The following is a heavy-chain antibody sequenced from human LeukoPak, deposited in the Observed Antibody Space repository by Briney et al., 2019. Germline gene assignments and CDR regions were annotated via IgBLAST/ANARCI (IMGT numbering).Heavy chain of an antibody. V-gene: IGHV3-21*01. CDR3: ARSFLSIAAAATDY. D-gene: IGHD6-13*01. CDR2: ISSSSSYI. CDR1: GFTFSSYS. Sequence: GGSLRLSCAASGFTFSSYSMNWVRKAPGKGLEWVSSISSSSSYIYYADSVKGRFTISRDNAKNSLYLQMTSLRAEDTAVYYCARSFLSIAAAATDYWGQGTLVTVSS. J-gene: IGHJ4*02.